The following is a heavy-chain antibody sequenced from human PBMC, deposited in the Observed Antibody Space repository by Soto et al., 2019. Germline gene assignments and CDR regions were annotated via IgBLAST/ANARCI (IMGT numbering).Heavy chain of an antibody. Sequence: GASVKVSCTASGYTFTSYGISWVRQAPGQGLEWMGWISAYNGNTNYAQKLQGRVTMTTDTSTSTAYMELRSLRSDDTAVYYCARFYGSGSYSKYYYYGMDVWGQGTTVTVSS. CDR2: ISAYNGNT. D-gene: IGHD3-10*01. CDR1: GYTFTSYG. J-gene: IGHJ6*02. CDR3: ARFYGSGSYSKYYYYGMDV. V-gene: IGHV1-18*01.